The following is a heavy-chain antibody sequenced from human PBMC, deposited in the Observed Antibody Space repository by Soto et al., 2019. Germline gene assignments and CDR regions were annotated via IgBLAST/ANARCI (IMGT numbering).Heavy chain of an antibody. CDR2: ISGSGGST. CDR1: GFTFSSYA. J-gene: IGHJ6*02. CDR3: AKMAGYYDSSGYPKFYYYGMDV. V-gene: IGHV3-23*01. Sequence: LRLSCAASGFTFSSYAMSWVRQAPGKGLEWVSAISGSGGSTYYADSVKGRFTISRDNSKNTLYLQMNSLRAEDTAVYYCAKMAGYYDSSGYPKFYYYGMDVWGQGTTVTVSS. D-gene: IGHD3-22*01.